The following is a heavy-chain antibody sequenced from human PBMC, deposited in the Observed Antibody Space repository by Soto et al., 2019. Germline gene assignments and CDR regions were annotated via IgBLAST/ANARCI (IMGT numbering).Heavy chain of an antibody. CDR2: ITADGGT. J-gene: IGHJ3*02. V-gene: IGHV3-23*01. Sequence: EVQVLESGGGLVQPGGSLRLSCEASGFTFSSYVMTWIRQAPGKGPEWVSTITADGGTYYADSVKGRFAMSRDTSKSTLYLQMNSLGAEDTAAYYCAPHVSCSGGSCQYDAFDIRGQGTMVTVSS. CDR3: APHVSCSGGSCQYDAFDI. CDR1: GFTFSSYV. D-gene: IGHD2-15*01.